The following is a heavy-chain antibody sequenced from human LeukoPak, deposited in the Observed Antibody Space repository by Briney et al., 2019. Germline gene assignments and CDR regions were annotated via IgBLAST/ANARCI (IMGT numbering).Heavy chain of an antibody. CDR2: IYHSGST. V-gene: IGHV4-38-2*02. CDR3: ARERDLNYDFWSGYYFDY. CDR1: GYSISSGYY. D-gene: IGHD3-3*01. Sequence: PSETLSLTCAVSGYSISSGYYWGWIRQPPGKGLEWIGSIYHSGSTYYNPSLKSRVTISVDTSKNQFSLKLSSVTAADTAVYYCARERDLNYDFWSGYYFDYWGQGTLVTVSS. J-gene: IGHJ4*02.